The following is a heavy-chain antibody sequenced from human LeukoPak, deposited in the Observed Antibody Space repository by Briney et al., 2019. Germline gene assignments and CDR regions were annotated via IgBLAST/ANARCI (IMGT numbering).Heavy chain of an antibody. D-gene: IGHD3-22*01. CDR1: GGTFSSYA. CDR2: MNPNSGNT. Sequence: ASVKVSCKASGGTFSSYAISWVRQAPGQGLEWMGWMNPNSGNTGYAQKFQGRVTITRNTSISTAYMELSSLRSEDTAVYYCARGYYDSSAYYAYWGQGTLVTVSS. V-gene: IGHV1-8*03. J-gene: IGHJ4*02. CDR3: ARGYYDSSAYYAY.